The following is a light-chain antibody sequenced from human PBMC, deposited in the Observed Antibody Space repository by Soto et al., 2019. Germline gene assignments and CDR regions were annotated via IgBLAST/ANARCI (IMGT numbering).Light chain of an antibody. CDR3: QQYGSSPRYT. CDR1: QSVNTNY. CDR2: GAS. Sequence: EIVLAQSPGTLSLSPGERATPSCRASQSVNTNYLAWYQQKPGQAPRLLIYGASSRATGIPDRFSGSGSGTDFTLTISRLEPEDFAVYYCQQYGSSPRYTFGQGTKLEIK. V-gene: IGKV3-20*01. J-gene: IGKJ2*01.